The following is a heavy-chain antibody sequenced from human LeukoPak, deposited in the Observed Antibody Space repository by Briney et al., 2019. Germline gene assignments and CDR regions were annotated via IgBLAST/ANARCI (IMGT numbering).Heavy chain of an antibody. J-gene: IGHJ4*02. CDR3: GGPVDY. D-gene: IGHD3-16*01. CDR1: GGSTSSRSYY. V-gene: IGHV4-39*01. Sequence: SETLSLTCSVSGGSTSSRSYYWGWIRQAPGKGLEWIASVFYDTSRYSNPSLESRVTISRDTSKNQFSLILTSVSAADTAVYYLGGPVDYWGQGRLVTVSS. CDR2: VFYDTSR.